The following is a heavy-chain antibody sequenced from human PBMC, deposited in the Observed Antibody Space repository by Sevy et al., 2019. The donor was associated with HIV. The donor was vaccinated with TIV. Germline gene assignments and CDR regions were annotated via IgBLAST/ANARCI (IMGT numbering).Heavy chain of an antibody. CDR3: TRDNGHSQYGAFDF. Sequence: ASVKVSCKTSGYMFTIYGITWVRQAPGQRLEWMGWIIADSGNTNYAQKLQDRVTMTTDTSTSTAYMELRSLRSDDTAVYYCTRDNGHSQYGAFDFWGQGTMVTVSS. D-gene: IGHD4-17*01. J-gene: IGHJ3*01. CDR2: IIADSGNT. CDR1: GYMFTIYG. V-gene: IGHV1-18*01.